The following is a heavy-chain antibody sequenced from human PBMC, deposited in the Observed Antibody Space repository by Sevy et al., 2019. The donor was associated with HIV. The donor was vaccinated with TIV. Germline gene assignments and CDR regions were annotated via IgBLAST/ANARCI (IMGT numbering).Heavy chain of an antibody. V-gene: IGHV1-24*01. CDR1: GYTLTELS. D-gene: IGHD3-22*01. Sequence: ASVKVSCKVSGYTLTELSMHWVRQAPGKGLEWMGSFDTEDGETLYAQKFQGRVTMTEDTSTDTAYMELSSLRSEDTAVYYCATTKDYYESSGYPFDYWGQGTLVTVSS. CDR2: FDTEDGET. J-gene: IGHJ4*02. CDR3: ATTKDYYESSGYPFDY.